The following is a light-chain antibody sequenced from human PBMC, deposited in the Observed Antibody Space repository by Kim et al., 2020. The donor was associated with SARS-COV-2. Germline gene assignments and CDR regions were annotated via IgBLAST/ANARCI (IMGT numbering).Light chain of an antibody. CDR2: GAS. CDR3: QQYSSSPWT. CDR1: QSVTSNY. V-gene: IGKV3-20*01. Sequence: SPGERATFSCRASQSVTSNYLAWYQQKPGQAPRLLMYGASRRATGIPDRFSGSASGTDFTLTISRLEPEDFAVYYCQQYSSSPWTFGQGTKVDIK. J-gene: IGKJ1*01.